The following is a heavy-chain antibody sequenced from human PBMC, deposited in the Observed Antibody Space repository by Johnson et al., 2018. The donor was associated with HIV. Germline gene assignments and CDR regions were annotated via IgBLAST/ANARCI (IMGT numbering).Heavy chain of an antibody. Sequence: QVQLVESGGGVVQPGRSLRLSCAASGFTFSSYGMHWVRQAPGKGLEWVAVIWYDGSNKYYADSVMGRFTISRDNSKNTLYLQMNSLRAEDTAVYYCARDTAMVHDAFDIWGQGTMVTVSS. J-gene: IGHJ3*02. CDR1: GFTFSSYG. CDR2: IWYDGSNK. D-gene: IGHD5-18*01. CDR3: ARDTAMVHDAFDI. V-gene: IGHV3-33*01.